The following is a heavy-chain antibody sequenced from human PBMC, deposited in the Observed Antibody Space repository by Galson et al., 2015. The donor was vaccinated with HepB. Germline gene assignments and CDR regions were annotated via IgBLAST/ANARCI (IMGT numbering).Heavy chain of an antibody. J-gene: IGHJ4*02. D-gene: IGHD5-24*01. V-gene: IGHV4-34*01. CDR3: ARGGDAYKVGNY. Sequence: SETLSLTCDVYGGSFSAYYWSWIRQPPGKGLGWIGELHPSGSVYYNPSLAGRVTISGDTSKRQFSLNLISVTAPDTALYYCARGGDAYKVGNYWGQGTLVTVSS. CDR1: GGSFSAYY. CDR2: LHPSGSV.